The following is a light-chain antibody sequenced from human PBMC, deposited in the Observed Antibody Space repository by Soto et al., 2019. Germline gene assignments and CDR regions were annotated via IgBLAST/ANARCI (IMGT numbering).Light chain of an antibody. CDR3: SLYTRSNTYV. CDR1: SSDLGSYNR. J-gene: IGLJ1*01. Sequence: QSVLTQPPSVSGSPGQSVTISCTGTSSDLGSYNRVSWYQQPPGTAPKLMMFEVSNRPSGVPDRFSGSKSGNTASLTISGLHAAYEAAYISSLYTRSNTYVFGTGTKLTVL. V-gene: IGLV2-18*01. CDR2: EVS.